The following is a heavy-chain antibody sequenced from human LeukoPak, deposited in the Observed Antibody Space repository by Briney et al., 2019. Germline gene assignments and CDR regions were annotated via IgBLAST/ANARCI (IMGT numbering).Heavy chain of an antibody. CDR2: IYYSGST. CDR3: ARVARHMAAEAADY. Sequence: SETLSLTCTVSGGSISSSSYYWGWIRQPPGKGLGWIGSIYYSGSTYYNPSLKSRVTISVDTSKNQFSLKLSSVTAADTAVYYRARVARHMAAEAADYWGQGTLVTVSS. CDR1: GGSISSSSYY. V-gene: IGHV4-39*07. D-gene: IGHD6-6*01. J-gene: IGHJ4*02.